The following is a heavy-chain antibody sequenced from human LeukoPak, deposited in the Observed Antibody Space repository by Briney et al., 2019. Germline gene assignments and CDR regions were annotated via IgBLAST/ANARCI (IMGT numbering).Heavy chain of an antibody. V-gene: IGHV3-30*01. D-gene: IGHD3-10*01. CDR1: EFTFSNYA. J-gene: IGHJ4*02. CDR2: ISSGGTYE. Sequence: GGSLRLSCAASEFTFSNYAMHWVRQAPGKGLEWVSLISSGGTYEYYADSVKGRFTISRDNSKNTLYLQLNSLRAEDTAVYCCARDSTYYYDSGSSGPHYFDNWGQGTLVTVSS. CDR3: ARDSTYYYDSGSSGPHYFDN.